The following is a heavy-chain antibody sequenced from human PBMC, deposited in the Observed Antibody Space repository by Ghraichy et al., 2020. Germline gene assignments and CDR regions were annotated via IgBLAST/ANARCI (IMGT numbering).Heavy chain of an antibody. CDR1: GGSISSYY. Sequence: SETLSLTCTVSGGSISSYYCSWIRQRPGKGLEWIGYSYYSGSTNYNPSLKSRVTISVDTSKNQFSLKLSSVTAADTAVYYCARDRGVDCSSTSCYDYYGMDVWGQGTTVTVSS. CDR3: ARDRGVDCSSTSCYDYYGMDV. J-gene: IGHJ6*02. CDR2: SYYSGST. V-gene: IGHV4-59*13. D-gene: IGHD2-2*01.